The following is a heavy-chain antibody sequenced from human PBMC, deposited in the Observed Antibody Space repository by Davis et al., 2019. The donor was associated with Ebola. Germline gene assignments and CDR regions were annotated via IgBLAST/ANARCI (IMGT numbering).Heavy chain of an antibody. CDR1: GFTFSSYW. D-gene: IGHD2-2*01. CDR3: AREGKYRDESRTFDY. V-gene: IGHV3-74*01. J-gene: IGHJ4*02. CDR2: INSDGSST. Sequence: GESPKIPCAASGFTFSSYWMHWVRQAPGKVLVWVSRINSDGSSTSYADSVKGRFTISRDNAKNTLYLQMNSLRAEDTAVYYCAREGKYRDESRTFDYWGQGTLVTVSS.